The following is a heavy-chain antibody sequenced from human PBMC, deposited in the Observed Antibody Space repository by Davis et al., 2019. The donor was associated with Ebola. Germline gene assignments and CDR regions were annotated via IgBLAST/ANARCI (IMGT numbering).Heavy chain of an antibody. Sequence: GESLKISCAASGFSFSRYWMHWVRQAPGKGLVWVSRIKSDGSTISYADSVKGRFTISRDNSKNTLYLQMNSLRAEDTAVYYCAKDYFDYWGQGTLVTVSS. CDR2: IKSDGSTI. J-gene: IGHJ4*02. CDR3: AKDYFDY. V-gene: IGHV3-74*01. CDR1: GFSFSRYW.